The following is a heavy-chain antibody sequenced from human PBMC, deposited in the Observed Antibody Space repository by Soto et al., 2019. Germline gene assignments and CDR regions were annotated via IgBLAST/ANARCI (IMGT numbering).Heavy chain of an antibody. D-gene: IGHD3-16*01. CDR3: ARDMNDKAYFD. Sequence: QVQLVESGGGVVQPGRSLRLSCAASGFIFSGNGMHWVRQAPGKGLEGVAMIWFDGSQQRYADSVQGRFIISRDNTKSRLDLEMNSLRVEDTAVYYCARDMNDKAYFDWGKGTLVTVSS. J-gene: IGHJ4*02. CDR1: GFIFSGNG. CDR2: IWFDGSQQ. V-gene: IGHV3-33*01.